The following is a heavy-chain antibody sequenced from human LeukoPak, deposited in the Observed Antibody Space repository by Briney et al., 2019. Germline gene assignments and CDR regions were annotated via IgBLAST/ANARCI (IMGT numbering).Heavy chain of an antibody. D-gene: IGHD2-21*02. V-gene: IGHV1-69*13. CDR2: IIPIFGTA. CDR3: ASHYCGGDCYPPKYYFDY. J-gene: IGHJ4*02. Sequence: GASVKVSCKASGGTFSSYAISWVRQAPGQGLEWMGGIIPIFGTANYAQKFQGRVTITADESTSTAYMELSSLRSEDTAVYYCASHYCGGDCYPPKYYFDYWGQGTLVTVS. CDR1: GGTFSSYA.